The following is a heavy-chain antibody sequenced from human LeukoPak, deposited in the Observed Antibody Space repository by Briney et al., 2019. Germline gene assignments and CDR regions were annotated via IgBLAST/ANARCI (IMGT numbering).Heavy chain of an antibody. CDR3: ARAYSRTPGDYYFDS. V-gene: IGHV4-38-2*01. Sequence: SETLSPTCAVSGFSISSGYYWGWIRQPPGKGLEWIASIYRNGNTFYNPSLQSRVTISVDTSRNQISLQLGSATAADTAVYYCARAYSRTPGDYYFDSWGQGTVVTVSS. CDR1: GFSISSGYY. J-gene: IGHJ4*02. D-gene: IGHD4-11*01. CDR2: IYRNGNT.